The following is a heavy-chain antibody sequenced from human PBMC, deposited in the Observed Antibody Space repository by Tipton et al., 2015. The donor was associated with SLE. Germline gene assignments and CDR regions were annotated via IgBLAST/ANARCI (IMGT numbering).Heavy chain of an antibody. D-gene: IGHD6-19*01. CDR2: IYTSGST. Sequence: TLSLTCTVSGASISSGTYFWSWIRQSAGKGLEWIGRIYTSGSTKYNPSLKSRVTISVDTSKNHFSLKLSSVTAADTAVYYCARHDGQWDAFDIWGQGTVVTVSS. CDR1: GASISSGTYF. V-gene: IGHV4-61*02. CDR3: ARHDGQWDAFDI. J-gene: IGHJ3*02.